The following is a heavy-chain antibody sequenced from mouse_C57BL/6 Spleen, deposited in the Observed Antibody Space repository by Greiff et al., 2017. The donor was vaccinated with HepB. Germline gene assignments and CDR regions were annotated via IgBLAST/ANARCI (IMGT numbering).Heavy chain of an antibody. CDR3: ARQRGYDGYYDWYFDV. D-gene: IGHD2-3*01. V-gene: IGHV5-9*01. CDR1: GFTFSSYT. J-gene: IGHJ1*03. Sequence: EVKLMESGGGLVKPGGSLKLSCAASGFTFSSYTMSWVRQTPAKRLEWVATISGGGGNTYYPDSVKGRFTISRDNAKNTLYLQMSSLRSEDTALYYCARQRGYDGYYDWYFDVWGTGTTVTVSA. CDR2: ISGGGGNT.